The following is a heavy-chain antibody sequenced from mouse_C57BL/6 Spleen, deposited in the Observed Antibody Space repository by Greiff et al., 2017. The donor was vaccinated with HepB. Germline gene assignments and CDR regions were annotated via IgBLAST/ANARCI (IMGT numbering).Heavy chain of an antibody. CDR2: IDPENGDT. V-gene: IGHV14-4*01. CDR1: GFNIKDDY. CDR3: TIYGSGAMDY. Sequence: VQLQQSGAELVRPGASVKLSCTASGFNIKDDYMHWVKQRPEQGLEWIGWIDPENGDTEYASKFQGKATITADTSSNTAYLQLSSLTSEDTAVYYCTIYGSGAMDYWGQGTSVTVSS. D-gene: IGHD1-1*01. J-gene: IGHJ4*01.